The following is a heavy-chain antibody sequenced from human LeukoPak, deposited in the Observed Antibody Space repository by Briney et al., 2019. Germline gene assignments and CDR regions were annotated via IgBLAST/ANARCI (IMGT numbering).Heavy chain of an antibody. CDR2: IGGSGEST. V-gene: IGHV3-23*01. J-gene: IGHJ4*02. CDR1: GFTFSTHA. Sequence: HPGGSLRLSCAASGFTFSTHAMNWVRQAPGKGLEWVSNIGGSGESTYYADSVKGRFTISRDNSKNTVFLQMNSLSRDDTAVYYCAKGESVAPWDYWGQGTLVTVSS. D-gene: IGHD6-19*01. CDR3: AKGESVAPWDY.